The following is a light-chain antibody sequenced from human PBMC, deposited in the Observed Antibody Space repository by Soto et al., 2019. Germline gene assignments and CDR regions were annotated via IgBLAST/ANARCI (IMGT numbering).Light chain of an antibody. CDR1: SSDVGAYNY. CDR3: SSYTTSSTPG. J-gene: IGLJ3*02. V-gene: IGLV2-14*01. Sequence: QSALTQPASVSGSPGQSITISCTGTSSDVGAYNYVSWYQQHPGKAPKLMIYEVSNRPSGVSNRFSGSKSGNTASLTISGLQGEDEADYYCSSYTTSSTPGFGGGTKLTVL. CDR2: EVS.